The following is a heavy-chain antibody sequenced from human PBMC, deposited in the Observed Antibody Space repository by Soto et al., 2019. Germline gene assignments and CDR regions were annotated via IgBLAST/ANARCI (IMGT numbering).Heavy chain of an antibody. Sequence: ASVKVSCKASGYTFTSYAMHWVRQAPAQRLEWMGWINAGNGNTKYSQKFQGRVTITRDTSASTAYMELSSLRSEDTAVYYCARESRVVPAASAVSGYYYYYGMDVWGQGTTVTVS. CDR2: INAGNGNT. CDR3: ARESRVVPAASAVSGYYYYYGMDV. J-gene: IGHJ6*02. V-gene: IGHV1-3*01. CDR1: GYTFTSYA. D-gene: IGHD2-2*01.